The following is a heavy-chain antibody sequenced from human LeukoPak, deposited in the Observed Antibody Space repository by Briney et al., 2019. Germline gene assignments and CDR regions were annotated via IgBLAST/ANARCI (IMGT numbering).Heavy chain of an antibody. CDR1: GDSVSSNSAA. D-gene: IGHD5-12*01. J-gene: IGHJ4*02. V-gene: IGHV6-1*01. Sequence: SQTLSLTCAISGDSVSSNSAAWIWIRQSPSRGLKWLGRTYYRSKWYNDYAVSVKSRITFNPDTSKNQFSLQLNSVTPEDTAVYYCARVRDAGYDFFDYWGQGTLVTVSS. CDR2: TYYRSKWYN. CDR3: ARVRDAGYDFFDY.